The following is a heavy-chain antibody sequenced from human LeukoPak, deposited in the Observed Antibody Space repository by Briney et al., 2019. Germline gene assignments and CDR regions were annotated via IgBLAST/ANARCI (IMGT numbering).Heavy chain of an antibody. CDR2: ISYVGST. CDR1: GGSLSRGGYY. J-gene: IGHJ3*02. CDR3: AENPVSLGPGGPSPPINDAFDI. Sequence: SETLSLTCTVSGGSLSRGGYYWSWIRQRPGKGLEWIGYISYVGSTYYNPSLKSRVTMSVDTSRNQFSLKLKSMTAADTAVYYCAENPVSLGPGGPSPPINDAFDIWGRGTLVTVSS. V-gene: IGHV4-31*03. D-gene: IGHD3-10*01.